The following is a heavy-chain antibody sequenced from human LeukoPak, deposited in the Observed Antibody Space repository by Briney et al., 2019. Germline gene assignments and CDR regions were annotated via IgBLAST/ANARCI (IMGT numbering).Heavy chain of an antibody. CDR1: GFTFSSYA. CDR3: AKAILWFGELSS. D-gene: IGHD3-10*01. CDR2: ISGSDGST. Sequence: GGSESLSCAASGFTFSSYAMSWVRQAPGKGLEWVSAISGSDGSTYYADSVKGRFTISRDNSKNTLYLQMNSLRAEDTAVYYCAKAILWFGELSSWGEGTLVTVSS. V-gene: IGHV3-23*01. J-gene: IGHJ1*01.